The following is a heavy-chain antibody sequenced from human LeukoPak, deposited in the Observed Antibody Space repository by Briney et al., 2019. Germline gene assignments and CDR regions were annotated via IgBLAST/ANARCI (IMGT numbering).Heavy chain of an antibody. D-gene: IGHD3-10*01. CDR1: GGTFSSYA. Sequence: SVKVSCKASGGTFSSYAISWVRQAPGQGLEWMGGIIPIFGTANYAQKFQGRVTITTDESRSTAYMELSSLRSEDTAVYYCARVMDYYGSGGWEPYFDYWGQGTLVTVSS. J-gene: IGHJ4*02. V-gene: IGHV1-69*05. CDR3: ARVMDYYGSGGWEPYFDY. CDR2: IIPIFGTA.